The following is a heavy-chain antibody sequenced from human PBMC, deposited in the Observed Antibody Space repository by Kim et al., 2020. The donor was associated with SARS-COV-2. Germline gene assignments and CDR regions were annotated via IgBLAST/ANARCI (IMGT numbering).Heavy chain of an antibody. D-gene: IGHD5-12*01. CDR3: ARDPEAIVATKFFDY. CDR1: GFTFSSYW. V-gene: IGHV3-7*03. CDR2: IKENGSER. Sequence: GGSLRLSCTASGFTFSSYWMSWVRQAPGKGLEWVANIKENGSERSYVDSVKGRFTIFRDNGKNSLYLQMNSLRAEDTAMYYCARDPEAIVATKFFDYWGQGTLVTVSS. J-gene: IGHJ4*02.